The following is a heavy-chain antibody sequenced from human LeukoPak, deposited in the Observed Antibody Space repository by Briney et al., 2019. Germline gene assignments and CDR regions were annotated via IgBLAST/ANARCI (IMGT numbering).Heavy chain of an antibody. J-gene: IGHJ3*02. Sequence: PSETLSLTCAVYGGSFSGYYWSWIRQPPGKGLEWIGEINRSGSTNYNPSLKSRVTISVDTSKNQFSLKLSSVTAADTAVYYCASWLARDAFDIWGQGTMVTVSS. CDR3: ASWLARDAFDI. CDR1: GGSFSGYY. V-gene: IGHV4-34*01. CDR2: INRSGST. D-gene: IGHD6-19*01.